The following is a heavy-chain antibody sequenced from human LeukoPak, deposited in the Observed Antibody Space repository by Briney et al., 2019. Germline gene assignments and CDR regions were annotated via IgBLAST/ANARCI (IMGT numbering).Heavy chain of an antibody. CDR3: ARGSGPTRRWFDP. D-gene: IGHD2-15*01. J-gene: IGHJ5*02. V-gene: IGHV3-23*01. CDR1: GFTFSSYA. CDR2: ISGSGGST. Sequence: GGSLRLSCAASGFTFSSYAMSWVRQAPGRGLEWVSAISGSGGSTYYADSVKGRFTISRDNSKNTLYLQMNSLRAEDTAVYYCARGSGPTRRWFDPWGQGTLVTVSS.